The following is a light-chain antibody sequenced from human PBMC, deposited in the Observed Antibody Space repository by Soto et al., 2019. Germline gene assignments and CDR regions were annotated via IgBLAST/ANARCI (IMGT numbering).Light chain of an antibody. J-gene: IGLJ1*01. Sequence: QSVLTQPASVSGSPGQSITISCTGTSSDVGSYNLVSWYQQHPGKAPKLMIYEGSERPSGVSNRFSGSKSGYTASLTISRLQAEDEADYYCCSYAGSSTFYYVFGTGTKVTVL. CDR3: CSYAGSSTFYYV. V-gene: IGLV2-23*01. CDR2: EGS. CDR1: SSDVGSYNL.